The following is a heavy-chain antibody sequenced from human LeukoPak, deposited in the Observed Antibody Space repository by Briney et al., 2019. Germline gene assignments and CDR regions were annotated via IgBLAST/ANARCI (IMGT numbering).Heavy chain of an antibody. CDR2: MSEDGSGT. CDR1: GFSLSSNW. CDR3: ATVFEY. Sequence: GGSLTPSCAVSGFSLSSNWMHWVRQAPGKGLEWVSRMSEDGSGTSYADSVKGRFTIYRDNAKNTVYLQMNSLRAEDSAVYYCATVFEYWGQGTPVTVSS. J-gene: IGHJ4*02. V-gene: IGHV3-74*01.